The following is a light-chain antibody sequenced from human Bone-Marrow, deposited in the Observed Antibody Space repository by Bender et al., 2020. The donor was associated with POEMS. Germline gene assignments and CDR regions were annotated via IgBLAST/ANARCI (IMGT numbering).Light chain of an antibody. CDR3: SSYTNRNTWV. CDR1: SSDIGGYNY. CDR2: DVS. Sequence: QSALTQPASVSGSPGQSITISCTGTSSDIGGYNYVSWYQQYTGKAPKVIIYDVSYRPAGVSNRFSASKSGNTASLTVSGLQTEDEAGYYCSSYTNRNTWVFGGGTQLTVL. V-gene: IGLV2-14*03. J-gene: IGLJ3*02.